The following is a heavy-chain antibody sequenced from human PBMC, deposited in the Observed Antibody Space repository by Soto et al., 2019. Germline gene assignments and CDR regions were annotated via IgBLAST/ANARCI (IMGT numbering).Heavy chain of an antibody. CDR2: IKQDEREK. D-gene: IGHD5-18*01. V-gene: IGHV3-7*01. J-gene: IGHJ4*02. Sequence: SGGSLRLSCAASGFTFSTHWMSWVRQAPGKGLEWVANIKQDEREKYYVDSVKGRFTISRDNAKNSLYLQMNSLRVEDTAVYYCGRRGSSNGYIFDYWGQGIRVTVSS. CDR3: GRRGSSNGYIFDY. CDR1: GFTFSTHW.